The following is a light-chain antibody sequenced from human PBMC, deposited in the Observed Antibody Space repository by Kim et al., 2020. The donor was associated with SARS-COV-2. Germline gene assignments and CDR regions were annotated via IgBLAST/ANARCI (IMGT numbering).Light chain of an antibody. CDR3: QQYYSYPQT. CDR2: TAS. Sequence: ASTGDRVTITCRASQGISNYLAWYQQKPGKAPKLLIYTASTLQSGVPSRFSGSGSGTDFTLTISCLQSADFATYYCQQYYSYPQTFGQGTKVDIK. CDR1: QGISNY. V-gene: IGKV1-8*01. J-gene: IGKJ1*01.